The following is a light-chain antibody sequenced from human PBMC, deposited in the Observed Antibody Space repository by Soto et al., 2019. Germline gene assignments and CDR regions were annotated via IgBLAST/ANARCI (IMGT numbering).Light chain of an antibody. V-gene: IGKV1-33*01. CDR1: QDISNC. CDR3: QQCDQLPLT. CDR2: DAS. Sequence: DIQMTQSPSTLSASVGDRVTITCRASQDISNCLNWYQQKPGQAPKLLIYDASKLETGVPSRFSGSGSATDFTLTISSLQAEDIAIYYCQQCDQLPLTFGGGTKVDIK. J-gene: IGKJ4*02.